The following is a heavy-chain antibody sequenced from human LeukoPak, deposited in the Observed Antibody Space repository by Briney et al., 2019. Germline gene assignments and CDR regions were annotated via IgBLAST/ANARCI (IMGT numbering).Heavy chain of an antibody. V-gene: IGHV3-21*01. J-gene: IGHJ4*02. CDR1: GFTFSSYS. CDR2: ISSSSSYI. CDR3: ARDVCSGGSCYGGDY. D-gene: IGHD2-15*01. Sequence: GGSLRLSCAASGFTFSSYSMNWVRQAPGKGLEWVSSISSSSSYIYYADSVKGRFTISRDNAKNSLYLQMNSLRAEDTAVYYCARDVCSGGSCYGGDYWGQGTLVTVSS.